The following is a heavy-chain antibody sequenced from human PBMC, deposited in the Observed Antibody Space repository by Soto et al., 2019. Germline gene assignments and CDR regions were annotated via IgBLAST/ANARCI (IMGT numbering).Heavy chain of an antibody. CDR1: GGTISGYY. V-gene: IGHV4-4*07. D-gene: IGHD3-3*01. J-gene: IGHJ5*02. CDR3: ARGQRFSDWFDP. CDR2: IYSSGNT. Sequence: QVHLQESGPGLVKPSETLSLTCSVSGGTISGYYWPWFRQPAGKGLEWIGRIYSSGNTKYNPSLQSRVTMSLDTSNNQFSLRLTSVTAADTAVYYCARGQRFSDWFDPWGQGTLVTVSS.